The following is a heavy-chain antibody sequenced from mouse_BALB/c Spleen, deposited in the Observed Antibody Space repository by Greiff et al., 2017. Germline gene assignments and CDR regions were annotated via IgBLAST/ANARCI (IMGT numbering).Heavy chain of an antibody. J-gene: IGHJ3*01. D-gene: IGHD4-1*01. Sequence: VKLVESGAELVRPGASVTLSCKASGYTFTDYEMHWVKQTPVHGLEWIGAIDPETGGTAYNQKFKGKATLTADKSSSTAYMELRSLTSEDSAVYYCTRDPLGRGFAYWGQGTLVTVSA. CDR2: IDPETGGT. V-gene: IGHV1-15*01. CDR3: TRDPLGRGFAY. CDR1: GYTFTDYE.